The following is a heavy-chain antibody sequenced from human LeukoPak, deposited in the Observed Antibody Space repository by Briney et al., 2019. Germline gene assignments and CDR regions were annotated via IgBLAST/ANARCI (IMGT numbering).Heavy chain of an antibody. V-gene: IGHV3-7*01. Sequence: PGGSLRLSCAASGFTFSSYWMSWVRQAPGKGLEWVANIKQDGSEKYYVDSVKGRFTISRDNAKNSLYLQVDSLRAEDTAVYYCARDMALRRYYYWVVGGKGTAVSV. D-gene: IGHD2-21*02. CDR1: GFTFSSYW. CDR3: ARDMALRRYYYWVV. J-gene: IGHJ6*03. CDR2: IKQDGSEK.